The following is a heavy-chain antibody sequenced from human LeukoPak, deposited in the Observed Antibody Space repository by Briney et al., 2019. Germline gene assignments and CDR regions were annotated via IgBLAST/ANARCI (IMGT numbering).Heavy chain of an antibody. CDR2: MNPNSGDT. V-gene: IGHV1-8*01. Sequence: GASVKVSCKASGYNFTTYDINWVRQATGQEPEWMGWMNPNSGDTGSVQKFQGRVTMTWNTSIDTAYMELASLRSEDTAVYYCARASLVDYPTLDYWGQGTLVTVSS. CDR1: GYNFTTYD. D-gene: IGHD4-11*01. CDR3: ARASLVDYPTLDY. J-gene: IGHJ4*02.